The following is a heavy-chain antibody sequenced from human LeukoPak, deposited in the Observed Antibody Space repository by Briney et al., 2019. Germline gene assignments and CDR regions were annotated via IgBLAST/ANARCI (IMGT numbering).Heavy chain of an antibody. D-gene: IGHD2-8*01. CDR1: GFTVSTNY. J-gene: IGHJ4*02. V-gene: IGHV3-53*01. CDR3: ARGLGYGSGPVDH. CDR2: IYSDGTT. Sequence: PGGSLRLSCAASGFTVSTNYMTWVRQAPGKGLEWVSVIYSDGTTYYADSVKGRFTISRDNSKNTVYLQMNSLRAEDTAVYYCARGLGYGSGPVDHWDQGTLVTLSS.